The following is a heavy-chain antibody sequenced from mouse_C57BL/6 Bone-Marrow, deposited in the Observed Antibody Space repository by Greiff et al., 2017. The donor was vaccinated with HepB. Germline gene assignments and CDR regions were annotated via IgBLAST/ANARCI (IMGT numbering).Heavy chain of an antibody. CDR3: ARYPSSYWYFDV. CDR1: GYSFTGYY. J-gene: IGHJ1*03. V-gene: IGHV1-42*01. Sequence: EVQLQQSGPELVKPGASVKISCKASGYSFTGYYMNWVKQSPEQSLEWIGEINPSTGGTTYNQKFKAKATLTVDKSSSTAYMQLKSLTSEDSAVYYCARYPSSYWYFDVWGTGTTVTVSS. D-gene: IGHD2-10*02. CDR2: INPSTGGT.